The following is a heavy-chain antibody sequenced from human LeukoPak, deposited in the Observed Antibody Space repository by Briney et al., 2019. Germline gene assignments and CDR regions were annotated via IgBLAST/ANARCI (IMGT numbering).Heavy chain of an antibody. CDR3: ARDFDDSQGV. Sequence: GGSLRLSCAASGFTFSRYSMNWVRQAPGKGREWVSSISGSSTYIYYADSVKGRFTISRDNAKNSLYLQMNSLRADDTAVYYCARDFDDSQGVWGHGTTVTVSS. CDR2: ISGSSTYI. CDR1: GFTFSRYS. J-gene: IGHJ6*02. D-gene: IGHD2-15*01. V-gene: IGHV3-21*01.